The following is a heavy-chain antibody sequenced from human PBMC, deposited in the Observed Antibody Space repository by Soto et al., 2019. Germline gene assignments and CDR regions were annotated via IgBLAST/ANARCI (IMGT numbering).Heavy chain of an antibody. CDR1: GFTFSILA. J-gene: IGHJ4*02. CDR2: IDYTGGTT. CDR3: AKDASRTSGWYYFDY. D-gene: IGHD6-19*01. V-gene: IGHV3-23*01. Sequence: GGSLRLSCAASGFTFSILAMGWVRQAPGKGLEWVSAIDYTGGTTYYTDSVKGRFIISRDNSKKMLYLQMNSLRAEDTAVYYCAKDASRTSGWYYFDYWGQGALVTVSS.